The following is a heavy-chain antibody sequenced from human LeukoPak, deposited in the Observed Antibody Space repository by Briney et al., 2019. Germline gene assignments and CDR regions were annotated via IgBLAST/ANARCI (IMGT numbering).Heavy chain of an antibody. Sequence: GGPLRLSCAASGYTFSRYLMHWVRQGPGKGLVWVSRINEDGSSTSYAESVRGRFTISRDNAKNTLYLQMNSLRAEDAAVYYCTTDTFGARDSWGQGNLVTVSS. CDR2: INEDGSST. CDR1: GYTFSRYL. D-gene: IGHD3-10*01. V-gene: IGHV3-74*01. CDR3: TTDTFGARDS. J-gene: IGHJ4*02.